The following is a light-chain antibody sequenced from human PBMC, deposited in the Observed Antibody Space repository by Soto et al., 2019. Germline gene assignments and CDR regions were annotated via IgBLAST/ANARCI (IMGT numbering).Light chain of an antibody. CDR3: QQYGNSHLT. CDR2: GAS. J-gene: IGKJ4*01. Sequence: EVVMTQSPATLSVSPGERVALSCRASQSISSSYLAWYQQRPGQAPRRLIYGASSRATGIPDRFSGSGSGTDFTLTISSLEPEDFAVYYCQQYGNSHLTFGGGTKVDIK. CDR1: QSISSSY. V-gene: IGKV3-20*01.